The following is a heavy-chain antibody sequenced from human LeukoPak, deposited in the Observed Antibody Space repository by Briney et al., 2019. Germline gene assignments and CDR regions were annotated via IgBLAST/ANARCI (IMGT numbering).Heavy chain of an antibody. CDR2: IHSSGTVK. Sequence: PGESLRLSCVVSRFPFSIYEMNWVRQAPGKGLEWVSNIHSSGTVKYYSDSVKGRFSISRDNAKSSLYLQMNSLRVEDTAVYYSALLTVASDFDYWGQGALVTVSS. J-gene: IGHJ4*02. V-gene: IGHV3-48*03. CDR1: RFPFSIYE. CDR3: ALLTVASDFDY. D-gene: IGHD5-12*01.